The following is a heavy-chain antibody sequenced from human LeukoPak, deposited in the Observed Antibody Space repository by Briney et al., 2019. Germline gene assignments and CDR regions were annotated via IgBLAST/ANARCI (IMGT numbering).Heavy chain of an antibody. V-gene: IGHV4-39*01. CDR1: GGSISSSNYY. J-gene: IGHJ5*02. Sequence: PETLSLTCTVSGGSISSSNYYWGWIRQPPGKGLEWIGSIYYSGSTYYNPSLKSRVTISVDTSKNQFSLKLSSVTAADTAVYYCARRPKTYYDSSGYYHWGQGTLVTVSS. D-gene: IGHD3-22*01. CDR3: ARRPKTYYDSSGYYH. CDR2: IYYSGST.